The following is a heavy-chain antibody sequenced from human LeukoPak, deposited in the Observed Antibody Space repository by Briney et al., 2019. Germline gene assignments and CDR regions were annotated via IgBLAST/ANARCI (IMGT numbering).Heavy chain of an antibody. CDR2: ITSSGSNI. D-gene: IGHD2-15*01. J-gene: IGHJ4*02. CDR1: GFTFSSYE. Sequence: GGSLRLSCAASGFTFSSYEMNWVRQAPGKGLEWVSYITSSGSNIYYADSVKGRFTISRDNAKNTLYLQMNSLRAEDTAVYYCAREPLGVVVVVAATGYFDYWGQGTLVTVSS. V-gene: IGHV3-48*03. CDR3: AREPLGVVVVVAATGYFDY.